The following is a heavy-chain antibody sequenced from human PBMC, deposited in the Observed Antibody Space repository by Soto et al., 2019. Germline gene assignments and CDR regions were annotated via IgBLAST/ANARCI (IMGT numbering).Heavy chain of an antibody. CDR2: INHSGST. D-gene: IGHD3-16*02. CDR3: ARGLPGYDYIWGSYRYLWYFDL. J-gene: IGHJ2*01. CDR1: GGSFSGYY. Sequence: QVQLQQWGAGLLKPSETLSLTCAVYGGSFSGYYWSWIRQPPGKGLEWIGEINHSGSTNYNPSLKSPVTRSVDTSKNQISLKLSSVTAADTAVYYCARGLPGYDYIWGSYRYLWYFDLWGRGTLVTVSS. V-gene: IGHV4-34*01.